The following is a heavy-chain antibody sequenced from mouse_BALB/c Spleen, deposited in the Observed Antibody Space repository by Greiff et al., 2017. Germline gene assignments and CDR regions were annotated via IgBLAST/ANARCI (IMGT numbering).Heavy chain of an antibody. V-gene: IGHV6-6*02. D-gene: IGHD1-1*01. CDR3: TSTVPRTSAMDY. CDR2: IRLKSNNYAT. J-gene: IGHJ4*01. Sequence: EVQLVESGGGLVQPGGSMKLSCVASGFTFSNYWMNWVRQSPEKGLEWVAEIRLKSNNYATHYAESVKGRFTISRDDSKSSVYLQMNNLRAEDTGIYYCTSTVPRTSAMDYWGQGTSVTVSS. CDR1: GFTFSNYW.